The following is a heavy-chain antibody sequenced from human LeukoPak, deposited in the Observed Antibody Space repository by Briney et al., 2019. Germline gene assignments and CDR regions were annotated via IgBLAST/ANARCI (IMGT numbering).Heavy chain of an antibody. CDR3: ARGRSSGWYKIDY. J-gene: IGHJ4*02. CDR1: GGSFSGYY. V-gene: IGHV4-34*01. CDR2: INHSGST. D-gene: IGHD6-19*01. Sequence: SETLSLTCAVYGGSFSGYYWSWIRQPPGKGLEWIGEINHSGSTHYDPSLKSRVTISVDTSKNQFSLKLSSVTAADTAVYYCARGRSSGWYKIDYWGQGTLVTVSS.